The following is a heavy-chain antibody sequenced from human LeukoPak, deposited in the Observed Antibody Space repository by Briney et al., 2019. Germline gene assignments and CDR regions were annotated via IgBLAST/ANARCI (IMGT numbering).Heavy chain of an antibody. CDR3: ARSNEYSSHFDY. CDR2: ISSSGDNT. J-gene: IGHJ4*02. Sequence: GSLRLSCAASGFTFSSFAMSWVRQAPGKGLEWVSGISSSGDNTLYAASVKGRFTISRDNSKNTLYVQMNSLRAEDTAVYYCARSNEYSSHFDYWGQGTLVTVSS. V-gene: IGHV3-23*01. CDR1: GFTFSSFA. D-gene: IGHD6-6*01.